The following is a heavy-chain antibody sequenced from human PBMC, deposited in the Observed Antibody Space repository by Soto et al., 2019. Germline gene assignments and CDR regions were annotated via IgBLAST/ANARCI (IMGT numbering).Heavy chain of an antibody. CDR2: IIPIFGTA. CDR3: ADSRAPTYYYDSSGYAFEY. V-gene: IGHV1-69*13. Sequence: SVKVSCKASGGTFSSYAISWVRQAPGQGLEWMGGIIPIFGTANYAQKFQGRVTITADESTSTAYMELSSLRSEDTAVYYCADSRAPTYYYDSSGYAFEYWGQGTLVTVSS. D-gene: IGHD3-22*01. CDR1: GGTFSSYA. J-gene: IGHJ4*02.